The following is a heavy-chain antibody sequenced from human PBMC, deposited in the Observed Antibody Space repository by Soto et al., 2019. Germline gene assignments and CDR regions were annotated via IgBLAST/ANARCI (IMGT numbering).Heavy chain of an antibody. CDR2: ISGYNGNT. CDR1: GYTVTSSD. CDR3: ARGSGSPYYGIDS. Sequence: ASVKVSCKASGYTVTSSDISWVRQAPGQGLEWVGWISGYNGNTNFAQRLQGRVTLTTDTSTSTAYMELWSLRSDDTAVYYCARGSGSPYYGIDSWGQGTLVTVS. D-gene: IGHD3-10*01. V-gene: IGHV1-18*01. J-gene: IGHJ4*02.